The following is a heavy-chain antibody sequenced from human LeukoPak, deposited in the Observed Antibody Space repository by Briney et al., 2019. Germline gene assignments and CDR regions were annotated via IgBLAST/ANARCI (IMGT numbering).Heavy chain of an antibody. CDR3: ARDSFNYHDSSGYYGAFDI. CDR2: LYHSGST. V-gene: IGHV4-38-2*02. CDR1: GYSISSGFY. Sequence: TETLSLTCTVSGYSISSGFYWGCIRQPPGKGLEWIGSLYHSGSTYYSPSLKSRITISLDTSKNQFSLKLSSVTAADTAVYYCARDSFNYHDSSGYYGAFDIWGQGTMVTVSS. J-gene: IGHJ3*02. D-gene: IGHD3-22*01.